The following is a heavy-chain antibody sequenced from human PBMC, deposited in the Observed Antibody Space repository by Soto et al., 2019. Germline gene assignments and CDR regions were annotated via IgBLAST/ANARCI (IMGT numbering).Heavy chain of an antibody. Sequence: QLVQSGAEVKLPGSSVKVSCKASGGGTFSRYAITWVRQAPGQGLEWMGGIIPICGTTSQAQKFQGRVTSTADESTSTAYMEVSSLRSDDTAVYYCASRPYSYASRCHLPHACDIWGLGTIVTVSS. CDR3: ASRPYSYASRCHLPHACDI. D-gene: IGHD3-22*01. CDR1: GGGTFSRYA. J-gene: IGHJ3*02. V-gene: IGHV1-69*01. CDR2: IIPICGTT.